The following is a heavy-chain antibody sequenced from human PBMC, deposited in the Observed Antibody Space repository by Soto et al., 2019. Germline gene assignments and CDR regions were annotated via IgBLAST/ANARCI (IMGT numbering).Heavy chain of an antibody. Sequence: PSETLSLTCTVSGGSISSYYWSWIRQPPGKGLEWIGYIYYSGSTNYNPSLKSRVTISVDTSKNQFSLKLSSVTAADTAVYYCARSERYYDFWSGYYTYYYGMDVWGQRTTVTVSS. J-gene: IGHJ6*02. V-gene: IGHV4-59*01. CDR1: GGSISSYY. CDR2: IYYSGST. CDR3: ARSERYYDFWSGYYTYYYGMDV. D-gene: IGHD3-3*01.